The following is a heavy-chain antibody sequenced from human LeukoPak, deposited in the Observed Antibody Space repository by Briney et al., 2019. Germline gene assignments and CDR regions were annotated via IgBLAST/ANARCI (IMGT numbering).Heavy chain of an antibody. J-gene: IGHJ6*03. CDR2: IIPILGTA. V-gene: IGHV1-69*05. CDR1: GGTFSSYA. CDR3: AGLSYYDFWSGYYTNYYYYMDV. D-gene: IGHD3-3*01. Sequence: SVTVSCKASGGTFSSYAISWVRQAPGQGLEWMGGIIPILGTANYAQKFQGRVTITTDESTSTAYMELSSLRSEDTAVYYCAGLSYYDFWSGYYTNYYYYMDVWGKGTTVTVSS.